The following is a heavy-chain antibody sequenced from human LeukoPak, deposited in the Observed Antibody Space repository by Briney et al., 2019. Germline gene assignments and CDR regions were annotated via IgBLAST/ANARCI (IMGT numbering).Heavy chain of an antibody. CDR1: GFTFSNYW. CDR2: IKEDGSEK. CDR3: ASGQQLGY. J-gene: IGHJ4*02. V-gene: IGHV3-7*01. Sequence: QSGGSLSLSCAASGFTFSNYWMSWVRQAPGKGLEWVANIKEDGSEKYYVDSVKGRFTISRDNARNSLYLQMNSLRAEDTAVYYCASGQQLGYWGQGTLVTVSS. D-gene: IGHD6-13*01.